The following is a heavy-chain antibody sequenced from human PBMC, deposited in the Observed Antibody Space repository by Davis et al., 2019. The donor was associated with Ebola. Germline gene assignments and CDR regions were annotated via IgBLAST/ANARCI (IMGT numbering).Heavy chain of an antibody. D-gene: IGHD1-26*01. CDR3: AKRDGSAEDY. CDR1: GFSFSSYW. J-gene: IGHJ4*02. CDR2: LSGSGAST. V-gene: IGHV3-23*01. Sequence: GGSLRLSCAASGFSFSSYWMNWVRQAPGKGLEWVSALSGSGASTYYADSVKGRFTISRDNSKNTLYLQMNSLRAEDTAVYYCAKRDGSAEDYWGQGTLVTVSS.